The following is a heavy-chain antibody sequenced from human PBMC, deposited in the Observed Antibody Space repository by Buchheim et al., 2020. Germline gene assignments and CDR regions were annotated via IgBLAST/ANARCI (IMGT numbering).Heavy chain of an antibody. D-gene: IGHD2-8*01. J-gene: IGHJ6*02. Sequence: QVQLVESGGGVVQPGRSLRLSCAASGFTFSSYAMHWVRQAPGKGLEWVAVISYDGSNKYYADSVKGRFTISRDNSQNTLYLQMNSLRAEDTAVYYCAIGVEYCTNGVCYNGYYYGMDVWGQGTT. CDR2: ISYDGSNK. CDR1: GFTFSSYA. V-gene: IGHV3-30-3*01. CDR3: AIGVEYCTNGVCYNGYYYGMDV.